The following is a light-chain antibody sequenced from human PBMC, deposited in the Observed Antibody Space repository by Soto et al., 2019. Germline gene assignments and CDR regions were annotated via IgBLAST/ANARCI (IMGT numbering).Light chain of an antibody. V-gene: IGKV2-30*02. CDR2: KVY. CDR3: MQPLQTPIT. Sequence: VVMTAWARSLAVTLGQPASICWSASGGLVHSDGIAYFSWFQQRPGRSPRRLIYKVYNRASGVPDRFSGSGSGTDFTLKISRVEAEDVGVYYCMQPLQTPITFGPGTRLEIK. CDR1: GGLVHSDGIAY. J-gene: IGKJ5*01.